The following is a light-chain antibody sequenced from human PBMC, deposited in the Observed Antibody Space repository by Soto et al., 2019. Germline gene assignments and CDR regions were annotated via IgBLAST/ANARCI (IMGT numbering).Light chain of an antibody. CDR3: QSYDNDLSVV. J-gene: IGLJ2*01. CDR2: DNN. CDR1: NSNIGAGHA. Sequence: QSVLTQPPSVSGAPGQRVTISCTGSNSNIGAGHAAQWYQQPPGTTPKLLIYDNNRRPSGVPVRFSGSRSGTSASLAITGLQAEDEADYYCQSYDNDLSVVFGGGTQLAVL. V-gene: IGLV1-40*01.